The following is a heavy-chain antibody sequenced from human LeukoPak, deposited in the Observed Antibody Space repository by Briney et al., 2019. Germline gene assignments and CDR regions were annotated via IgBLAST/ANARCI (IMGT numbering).Heavy chain of an antibody. Sequence: ASVKVSCKASGYTFTSYGISWVRQAPGQGLEWMGWISAYNGNTNYAQKLQGRVTMTTDTSTSTAYMELRSLRSDDTAVYYCARGGFLGYCSSTSCPPNWFDPWGQGNLVTVSS. CDR2: ISAYNGNT. D-gene: IGHD2-2*01. V-gene: IGHV1-18*01. CDR1: GYTFTSYG. J-gene: IGHJ5*02. CDR3: ARGGFLGYCSSTSCPPNWFDP.